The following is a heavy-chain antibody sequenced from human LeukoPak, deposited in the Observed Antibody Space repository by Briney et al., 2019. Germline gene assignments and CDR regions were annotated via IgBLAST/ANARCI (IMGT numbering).Heavy chain of an antibody. CDR1: GGSFSGYY. CDR2: INHSVST. D-gene: IGHD2-15*01. CDR3: ARAKALGYCSGGSCYPRGFDP. V-gene: IGHV4-34*01. J-gene: IGHJ5*02. Sequence: PSETLSLTCAVYGGSFSGYYWSWIRQPPGKGLEWIGEINHSVSTNYNPSLKSRVTISVDTSKNQFSLKLSSVTAADTAVYYCARAKALGYCSGGSCYPRGFDPWGQGTLVTVSS.